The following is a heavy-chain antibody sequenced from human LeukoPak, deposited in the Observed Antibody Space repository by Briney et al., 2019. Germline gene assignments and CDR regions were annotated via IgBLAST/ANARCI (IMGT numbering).Heavy chain of an antibody. CDR2: IYYSGST. V-gene: IGHV4-59*08. Sequence: PSETLSLTCTVSGGSISSYYWSWIRQPPGKGLEWIGYIYYSGSTNYNPSLKSRVTISVDTSKNQFSLKLSSVTAADTDVYYCAKHGYSGYDYWGASFDYWGQGTLVTVSS. CDR1: GGSISSYY. D-gene: IGHD5-12*01. CDR3: AKHGYSGYDYWGASFDY. J-gene: IGHJ4*02.